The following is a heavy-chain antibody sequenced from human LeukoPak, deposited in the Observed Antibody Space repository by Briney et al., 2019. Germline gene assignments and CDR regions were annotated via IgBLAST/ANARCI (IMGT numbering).Heavy chain of an antibody. CDR1: GFTFSPHY. CDR3: GDLGSAGTDH. J-gene: IGHJ4*02. D-gene: IGHD3-10*01. Sequence: GGSLRLSCVASGFTFSPHYMGWVRQSPGQGLEWVGLIRNKADGYTTIYAASVKGRFTISRDDSKNSVYLQMDSLKTEDTAVYYCGDLGSAGTDHWGQGTLVTVSS. CDR2: IRNKADGYTT. V-gene: IGHV3-72*01.